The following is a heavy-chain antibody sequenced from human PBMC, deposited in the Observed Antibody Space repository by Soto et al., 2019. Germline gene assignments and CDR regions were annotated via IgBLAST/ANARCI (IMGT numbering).Heavy chain of an antibody. CDR2: ISANSGNT. CDR1: GGSVNSYA. CDR3: AREYCSGGSCYSGSHGFDP. Sequence: VSCEACGGSVNSYAISWVRQDPGQGLEWMGWISANSGNTNYAQKLQGRVTMTTDTSTSTAYMELRSLRSDDTAVYYCAREYCSGGSCYSGSHGFDPWGQGTLVTVSS. J-gene: IGHJ5*02. V-gene: IGHV1-18*01. D-gene: IGHD2-15*01.